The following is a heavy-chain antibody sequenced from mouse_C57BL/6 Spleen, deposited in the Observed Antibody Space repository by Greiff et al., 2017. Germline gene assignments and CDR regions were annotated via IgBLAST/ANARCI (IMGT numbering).Heavy chain of an antibody. J-gene: IGHJ3*01. CDR3: ARAGASRIPFAY. CDR1: GYAFSSSW. CDR2: IYPGDGET. V-gene: IGHV1-82*01. Sequence: QVQLQQSGPELVKPGASVKISCKASGYAFSSSWMNWVKRRPGTGLGGIGRIYPGDGETNYNGKFKGKATLTADNSSSAAYMQLSSLTSEDSAVYFCARAGASRIPFAYWGQGTLVTVSA.